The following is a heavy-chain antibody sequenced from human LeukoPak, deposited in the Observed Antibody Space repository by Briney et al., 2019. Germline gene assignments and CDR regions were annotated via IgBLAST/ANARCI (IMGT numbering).Heavy chain of an antibody. CDR3: ARDDCSSTSCYPY. Sequence: GGSLRLSCAASGFTFSSYSMNWVRQAPGKGLEWVSCISSSSSTIYYADSVKGRFTISRDNAKNSLYLQMNSLRAEDTAVYYCARDDCSSTSCYPYWGQGTLVTVSS. J-gene: IGHJ4*02. CDR2: ISSSSSTI. CDR1: GFTFSSYS. D-gene: IGHD2-2*01. V-gene: IGHV3-48*01.